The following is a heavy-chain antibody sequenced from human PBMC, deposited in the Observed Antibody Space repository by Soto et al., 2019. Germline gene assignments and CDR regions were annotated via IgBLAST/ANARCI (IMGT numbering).Heavy chain of an antibody. D-gene: IGHD1-26*01. V-gene: IGHV3-30-3*01. CDR2: ISYDRSNK. CDR1: GFTLSSYA. CDR3: ARSGSYFSDFDY. J-gene: IGHJ4*02. Sequence: GGSLRLSCAASGFTLSSYAMHWVRQAPGKGLEWLAVISYDRSNKYYADAVKGRFTISRDNSKNTLYLQMNSLRAEDTAVYYCARSGSYFSDFDYWGQGTLVTVSS.